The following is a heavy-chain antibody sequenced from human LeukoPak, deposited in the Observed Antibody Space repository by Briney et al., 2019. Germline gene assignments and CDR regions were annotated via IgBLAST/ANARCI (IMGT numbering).Heavy chain of an antibody. CDR1: GYTFTGYY. V-gene: IGHV1-2*04. D-gene: IGHD1-1*01. CDR2: INPNSGGT. Sequence: ASVTVSCTASGYTFTGYYMHWVRQAPGQGLEWMGWINPNSGGTNYAQKFQGWVTMTRDTSISTAYMELSRLRSDDTAVYYCARELEHDAFDIWGQGTMVTVSS. CDR3: ARELEHDAFDI. J-gene: IGHJ3*02.